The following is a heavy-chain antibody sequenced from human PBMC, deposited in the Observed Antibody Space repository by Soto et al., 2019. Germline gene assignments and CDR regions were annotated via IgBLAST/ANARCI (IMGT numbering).Heavy chain of an antibody. CDR3: ARGDIVVVTASYYYYGMDV. J-gene: IGHJ6*02. V-gene: IGHV1-46*01. D-gene: IGHD2-21*02. Sequence: ASVKVSCKASGYTFTSYYMHGVRQAPARGLEWMGIINPSGGSTSYAQKFQGRVTMTRDTSTSTVYMELSSLRSEHTAVYYCARGDIVVVTASYYYYGMDVCGQGTTVTVSS. CDR1: GYTFTSYY. CDR2: INPSGGST.